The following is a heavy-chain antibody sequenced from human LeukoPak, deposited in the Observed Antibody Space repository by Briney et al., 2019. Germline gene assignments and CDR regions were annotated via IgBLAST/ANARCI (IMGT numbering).Heavy chain of an antibody. CDR3: ARDELGALDY. CDR2: IYYSGST. CDR1: GGSISSGGYY. Sequence: SSETLSLTCTVSGGSISSGGYYWSWIRQHPGRGLEWIGYIYYSGSTYYNPSLKSRVTISVDTSKNQFSLKLSSVTAADTAVYYCARDELGALDYWGQGTLVTVSS. D-gene: IGHD3-16*01. J-gene: IGHJ4*02. V-gene: IGHV4-31*03.